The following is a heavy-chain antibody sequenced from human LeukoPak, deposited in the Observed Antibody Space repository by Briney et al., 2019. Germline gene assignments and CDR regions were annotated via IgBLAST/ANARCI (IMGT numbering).Heavy chain of an antibody. D-gene: IGHD5-18*01. CDR2: IYSGGST. Sequence: GGSLRLSCAASEFSVGSNYMTWVRQAPGKGLEWVSLIYSGGSTYYADSVKGRFTTSRDNSRNTVDLHMNNLRVEDTAKYYCAMGPDTALVKNYYMDVWGTGTTVTISS. J-gene: IGHJ6*03. V-gene: IGHV3-66*01. CDR3: AMGPDTALVKNYYMDV. CDR1: EFSVGSNY.